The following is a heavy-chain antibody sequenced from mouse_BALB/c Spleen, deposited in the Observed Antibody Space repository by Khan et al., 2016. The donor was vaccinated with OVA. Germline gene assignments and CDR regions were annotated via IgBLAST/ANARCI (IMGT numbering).Heavy chain of an antibody. CDR2: ISYSDST. D-gene: IGHD1-1*01. CDR1: GYSITSNYA. J-gene: IGHJ2*01. CDR3: ARGNYYGYYFDY. V-gene: IGHV3-2*02. Sequence: VQLKESGPGLVKPSQSLSLTCTVTGYSITSNYAWNWIRQFPGNKLEWMGYISYSDSTSYNPSLKSRISITRDTSQNQFFLQLNSVTTEDTAKYYCARGNYYGYYFDYWGQGTTLTVSS.